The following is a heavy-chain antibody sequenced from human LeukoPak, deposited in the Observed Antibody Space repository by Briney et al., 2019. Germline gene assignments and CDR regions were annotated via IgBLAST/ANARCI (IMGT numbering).Heavy chain of an antibody. D-gene: IGHD1-26*01. V-gene: IGHV3-21*01. Sequence: GGSLRLSCAASGFTFSSYSMTWVRQAPGKGLEWVSSITSSSSYIYYADSVKGRITISRDNAKNSLYLQMNSLRAEDTAVYYCAREHSATYFDYWGQGTLVTVSS. J-gene: IGHJ4*02. CDR1: GFTFSSYS. CDR2: ITSSSSYI. CDR3: AREHSATYFDY.